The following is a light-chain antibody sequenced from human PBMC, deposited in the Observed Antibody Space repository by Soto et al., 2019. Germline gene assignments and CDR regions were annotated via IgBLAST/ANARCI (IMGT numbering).Light chain of an antibody. J-gene: IGKJ1*01. CDR2: GSS. V-gene: IGKV3-15*01. CDR3: QHYYNWPRT. CDR1: QSVSST. Sequence: EIVMTQSPATLSVSPGERATLSCRASQSVSSTLAWSQQTPGQAPRLLIYGSSTRATGIPARCSGSGSWTDFTLTISSLQTVDCAVYYCQHYYNWPRTFGQGTKVEIE.